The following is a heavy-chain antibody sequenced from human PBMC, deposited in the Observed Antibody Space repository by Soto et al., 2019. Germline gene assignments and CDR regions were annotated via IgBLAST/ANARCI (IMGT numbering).Heavy chain of an antibody. CDR1: GFTFSSYA. V-gene: IGHV3-23*01. J-gene: IGHJ6*02. D-gene: IGHD1-26*01. CDR2: LSGSGGNA. Sequence: RLSCAASGFTFSSYAMSWVRQAPGKGLEWVSTLSGSGGNAYYADSVKGRFSISRDNSKNTLRLQMNSLRADDTAVYYCAKDGASGSYPPYYYFGMDVWGQGTTVTVSS. CDR3: AKDGASGSYPPYYYFGMDV.